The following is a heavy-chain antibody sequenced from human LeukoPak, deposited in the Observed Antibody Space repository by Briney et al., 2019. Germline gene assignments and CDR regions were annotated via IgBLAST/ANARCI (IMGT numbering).Heavy chain of an antibody. CDR1: GYTFTSYA. D-gene: IGHD6-19*01. J-gene: IGHJ5*02. Sequence: ASVKVSCKASGYTFTSYAMNWVRQAPGQGLEWVGWINTNTGNPTYAQGFTGRFVFSLDTSVSTTYLQISSLKAEDTAVYYCAREKSWLVVGWFDPWGQGTLVTVSS. CDR2: INTNTGNP. V-gene: IGHV7-4-1*02. CDR3: AREKSWLVVGWFDP.